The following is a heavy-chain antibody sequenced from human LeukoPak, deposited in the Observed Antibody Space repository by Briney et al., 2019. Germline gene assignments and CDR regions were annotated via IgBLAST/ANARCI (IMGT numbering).Heavy chain of an antibody. V-gene: IGHV3-74*01. CDR3: AKDQRVSIFGVVIDWFDP. Sequence: GGSLRLSCAASGFTFSSYWMHWVRQAPGKGLVWVSRINSDGSSTSYADSVKGRFTISRDNSKNTLYLQMNSLRAEDTAVYYCAKDQRVSIFGVVIDWFDPWGQGTLVTVSS. CDR1: GFTFSSYW. J-gene: IGHJ5*02. D-gene: IGHD3-3*01. CDR2: INSDGSST.